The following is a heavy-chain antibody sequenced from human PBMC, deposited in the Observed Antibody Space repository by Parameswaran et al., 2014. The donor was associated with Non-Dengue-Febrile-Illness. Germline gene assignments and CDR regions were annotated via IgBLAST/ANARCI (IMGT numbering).Heavy chain of an antibody. J-gene: IGHJ6*03. V-gene: IGHV4-4*02. CDR2: IYHSGST. D-gene: IGHD6-13*01. CDR3: ARVFSLYVAAAGPYYYYYMDV. Sequence: SETLSLTCAVSGGSISRSNWWSWVRQPPGKGLEWIGEIYHSGSTNYNPSLKSRVTISGDKSKNQFSLKLSSVTAADTAVYYCARVFSLYVAAAGPYYYYYMDVWGKGTTVTVSS. CDR1: GGSISRSNW.